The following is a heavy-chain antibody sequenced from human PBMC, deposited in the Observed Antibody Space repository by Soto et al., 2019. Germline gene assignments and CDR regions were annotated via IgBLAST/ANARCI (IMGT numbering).Heavy chain of an antibody. CDR3: ARYSSRYNWFDP. CDR1: GGSISSYY. V-gene: IGHV4-59*01. J-gene: IGHJ5*02. CDR2: IYYSGST. Sequence: PSETLSLTCTVSGGSISSYYWSWIRQPPGKGLEWIGYIYYSGSTNCNPSLKSRVTISVDTSKNQFSLKLSSVTAADTAVYYCARYSSRYNWFDPWGQGTLVTVSS. D-gene: IGHD6-13*01.